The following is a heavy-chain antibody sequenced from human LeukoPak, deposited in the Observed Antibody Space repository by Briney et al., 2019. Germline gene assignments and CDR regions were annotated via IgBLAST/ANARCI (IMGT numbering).Heavy chain of an antibody. CDR3: ARGPDSGSYFAWFDP. CDR1: GGSFNGYY. V-gene: IGHV4-34*01. D-gene: IGHD3-10*01. J-gene: IGHJ5*02. CDR2: INHSGST. Sequence: PSETLSLTCAVYGGSFNGYYWNWIRQPPGKGLEWIGEINHSGSTHYNPSFKSRVTISVDTSKNQFSLRLSSVTAADTALYYCARGPDSGSYFAWFDPWGQGTLVTVSS.